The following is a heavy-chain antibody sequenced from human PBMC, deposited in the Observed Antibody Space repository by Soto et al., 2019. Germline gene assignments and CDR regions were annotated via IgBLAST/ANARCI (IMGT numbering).Heavy chain of an antibody. CDR1: GGSVSSGSYY. J-gene: IGHJ4*02. Sequence: DTLSLTCTVSGGSVSSGSYYWSWIRQPPGKGLEWIGYIYYSGSTNYNPSLKSRVTISVDTSKNQFSLKLSSVTAADTAVYYCAREYSSSSSFDYWGQGTLVTVSS. D-gene: IGHD6-6*01. CDR3: AREYSSSSSFDY. CDR2: IYYSGST. V-gene: IGHV4-61*01.